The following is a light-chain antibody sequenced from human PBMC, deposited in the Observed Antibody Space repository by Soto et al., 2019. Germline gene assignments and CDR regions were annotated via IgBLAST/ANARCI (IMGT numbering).Light chain of an antibody. Sequence: DIQMTQTPSTLSAPVGDRGTITCRGSQSVNRWLAWYQQKPGKAPKLLIYETSSLESVVPSRFGGSGSGTEFSLTITSLQPEDFASYYCQQYKDYWTLGQGTKVDIK. CDR2: ETS. J-gene: IGKJ1*01. CDR3: QQYKDYWT. V-gene: IGKV1-5*03. CDR1: QSVNRW.